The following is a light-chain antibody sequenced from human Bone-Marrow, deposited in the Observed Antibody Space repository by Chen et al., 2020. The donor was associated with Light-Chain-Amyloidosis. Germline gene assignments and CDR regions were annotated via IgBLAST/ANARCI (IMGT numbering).Light chain of an antibody. CDR3: QVWDRSSDRPV. CDR2: DDR. CDR1: NIGSTS. V-gene: IGLV3-21*02. Sequence: SYVLTQPSSVSVAPGQTATLACGGNNIGSTSLHWYQQTPGQAPLLVVYDDRDRPSVIPERLSGANSGNTATLTISRVEAGDEADYYGQVWDRSSDRPVFGGGTKLTVL. J-gene: IGLJ3*02.